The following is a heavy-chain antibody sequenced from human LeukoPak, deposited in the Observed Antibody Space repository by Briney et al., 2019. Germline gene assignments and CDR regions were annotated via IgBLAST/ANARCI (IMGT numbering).Heavy chain of an antibody. CDR3: AHSPVGYCSSTSCLNCFDP. V-gene: IGHV2-5*01. CDR1: GFSLSTSGVG. J-gene: IGHJ5*02. D-gene: IGHD2-2*01. CDR2: IYWNDDK. Sequence: ESGPTLVKPTQTLTLTCTFSGFSLSTSGVGVGWIRQPPGKALEWPALIYWNDDKRYSPSLKSRLTITKDTSKNQVVLAMTNMDPVDTATYYCAHSPVGYCSSTSCLNCFDPWGQGTLVTVSS.